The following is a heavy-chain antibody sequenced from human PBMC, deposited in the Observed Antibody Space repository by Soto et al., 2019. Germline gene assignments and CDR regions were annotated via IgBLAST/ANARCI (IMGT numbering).Heavy chain of an antibody. CDR2: IYYSGST. Sequence: LSLTCTASGDSITSYYWSWIRQPPGKGLEWIGYIYYSGSTNYNPSLKSRVTISVDTSKNQFSLKLNSVTAADTAVYYCARTLRIAAAGIPTWFDPWGQGTLVTVSS. CDR1: GDSITSYY. J-gene: IGHJ5*02. CDR3: ARTLRIAAAGIPTWFDP. D-gene: IGHD6-13*01. V-gene: IGHV4-59*01.